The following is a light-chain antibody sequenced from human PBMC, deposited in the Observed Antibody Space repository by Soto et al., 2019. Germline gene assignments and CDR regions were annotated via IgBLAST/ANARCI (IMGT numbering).Light chain of an antibody. CDR3: QQYNSYTT. Sequence: DIQMTQSPSTLSASVGDRVTITCRASQSTSTWLAWYQQKPGKAPKLLIYDASSLQSGVPSRFSGHGSGTDFTLTISSLQPDDFATYYCQQYNSYTTFGQATKLEIK. CDR1: QSTSTW. V-gene: IGKV1-5*01. CDR2: DAS. J-gene: IGKJ2*01.